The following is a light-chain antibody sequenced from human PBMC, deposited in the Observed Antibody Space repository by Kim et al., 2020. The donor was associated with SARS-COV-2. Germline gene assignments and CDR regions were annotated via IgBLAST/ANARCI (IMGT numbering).Light chain of an antibody. J-gene: IGLJ2*01. V-gene: IGLV3-21*04. Sequence: APGKPARITCGGNNIGSKSVHWYQQKPGQAPVLVIYYDSDRPSGIPERFSGSNSGNTATLTISRVEAGDEAEYYCQVWDSSSDHPVFGGGTQLTVL. CDR1: NIGSKS. CDR3: QVWDSSSDHPV. CDR2: YDS.